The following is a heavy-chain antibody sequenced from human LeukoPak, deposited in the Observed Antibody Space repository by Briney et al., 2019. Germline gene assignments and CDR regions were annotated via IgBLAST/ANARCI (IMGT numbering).Heavy chain of an antibody. CDR1: GGSISTYY. V-gene: IGHV4-59*01. D-gene: IGHD6-19*01. J-gene: IGHJ4*02. CDR2: IHHTGTT. CDR3: ARGGGLVSSVYFDY. Sequence: SETLSLTCTVSGGSISTYYWSWIRQPPGKGLEWIGFIHHTGTTISNPSLKSRVTISVDTSKNQFSLKLSSVTAADTAVYYCARGGGLVSSVYFDYWGQGTLVTVSS.